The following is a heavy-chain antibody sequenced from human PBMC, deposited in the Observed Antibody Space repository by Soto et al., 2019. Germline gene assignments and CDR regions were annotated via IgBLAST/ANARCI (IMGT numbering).Heavy chain of an antibody. Sequence: SVKVSCKASGGTFSTFGISWVRQAPGQGLEWMGGIIPFFGTAKYSQKFEDRISITADESTNTVYMDLRSLTSEDTAIYYCARSAPMDAGDKYYYDFWGQGALVTVS. CDR1: GGTFSTFG. D-gene: IGHD3-16*01. CDR3: ARSAPMDAGDKYYYDF. CDR2: IIPFFGTA. V-gene: IGHV1-69*13. J-gene: IGHJ4*02.